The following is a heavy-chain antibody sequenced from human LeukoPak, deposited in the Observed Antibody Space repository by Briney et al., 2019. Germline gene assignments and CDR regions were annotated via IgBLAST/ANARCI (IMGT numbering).Heavy chain of an antibody. Sequence: KPSETLSLTCTVSGGSISSSSYYWGWIRQPPGKGLEWIGSIYYSGSTYYNPSLKSRVTISVDTSKNQFSLKLSSVTAADTAVYYCARGKEWLLAFDYWGQGTLVTVSS. J-gene: IGHJ4*02. V-gene: IGHV4-39*01. CDR2: IYYSGST. CDR1: GGSISSSSYY. D-gene: IGHD3-3*01. CDR3: ARGKEWLLAFDY.